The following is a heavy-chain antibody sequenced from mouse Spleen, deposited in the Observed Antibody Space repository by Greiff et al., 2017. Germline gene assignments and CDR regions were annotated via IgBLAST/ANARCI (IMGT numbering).Heavy chain of an antibody. J-gene: IGHJ4*01. CDR2: IYPGSGNT. CDR1: GYTFTDYY. Sequence: QVQLKQSGAELARPGASVKLSCKASGYTFTDYYINWVKQRTGQGLEWIGEIYPGSGNTYYNEKFKGKATLTADKSSSTAYMQLSSLTSEDSAVYFCARGGNYYYYAMDYWGQGTSVTVSS. D-gene: IGHD2-1*01. CDR3: ARGGNYYYYAMDY. V-gene: IGHV1-77*01.